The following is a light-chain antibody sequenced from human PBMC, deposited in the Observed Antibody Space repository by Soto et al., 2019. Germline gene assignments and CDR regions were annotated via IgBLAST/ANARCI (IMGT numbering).Light chain of an antibody. Sequence: QSVLTQPPSASGTPGQRVTISCSESSSNIGSNYVYWYQQLPGTAPKPLIYRNNQRPSGVPDRFSGSKSGTSASLAISGLRSEDEADYYCAAWDDSLSALFGGGTKLTVL. V-gene: IGLV1-47*01. CDR3: AAWDDSLSAL. J-gene: IGLJ2*01. CDR1: SSNIGSNY. CDR2: RNN.